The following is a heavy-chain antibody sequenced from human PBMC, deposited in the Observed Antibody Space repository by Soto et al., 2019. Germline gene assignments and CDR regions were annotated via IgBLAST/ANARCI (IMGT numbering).Heavy chain of an antibody. D-gene: IGHD1-26*01. CDR1: GFTFSSYG. CDR3: AKDFPSGSYDY. J-gene: IGHJ4*02. Sequence: PGGALRLSCAASGFTFSSYGMHWVRQAPGKGLEWVAVISYDGSNKYYADSVKGRFTISRDNSKSTLYLQMNSLRAEDTAVYYCAKDFPSGSYDYWGQGTLVTVSS. CDR2: ISYDGSNK. V-gene: IGHV3-30*18.